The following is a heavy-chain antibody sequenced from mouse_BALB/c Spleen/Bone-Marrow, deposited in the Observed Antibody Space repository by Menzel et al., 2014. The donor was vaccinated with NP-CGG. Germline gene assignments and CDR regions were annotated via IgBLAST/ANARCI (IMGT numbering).Heavy chain of an antibody. CDR2: ILPGSGST. J-gene: IGHJ1*01. CDR3: ARRGGWLGYFDV. V-gene: IGHV1-9*01. D-gene: IGHD2-3*01. Sequence: VQLVESGAELMKPGASVKISCKATGYTFSSYWIEWVKQRPGHGLEWIGEILPGSGSTNYNEKFKGKATFTADTSSNTAYMQLSSLTSGDSAVYYCARRGGWLGYFDVWGAGTTVTVSS. CDR1: GYTFSSYW.